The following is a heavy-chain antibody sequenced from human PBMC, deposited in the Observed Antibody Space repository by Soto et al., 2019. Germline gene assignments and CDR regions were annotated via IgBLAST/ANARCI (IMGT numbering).Heavy chain of an antibody. V-gene: IGHV4-39*01. Sequence: PSETLSLTCTVSGGSISRGGYYWGWIRQPPGKGLEWIGSIYYSGSTYYNPSLKSRVTISVDTSKNQFSLKLSSVTAADTAVYYCAASIAAAGGPCFDYWGQGTLVTVSS. CDR3: AASIAAAGGPCFDY. D-gene: IGHD6-13*01. CDR1: GGSISRGGYY. CDR2: IYYSGST. J-gene: IGHJ4*02.